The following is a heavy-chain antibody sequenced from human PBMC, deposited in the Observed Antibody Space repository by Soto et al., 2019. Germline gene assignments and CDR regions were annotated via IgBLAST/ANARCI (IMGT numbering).Heavy chain of an antibody. CDR2: IYRSGTT. CDR1: NVSISSGYY. Sequence: SETLSLTCVVSNVSISSGYYWGWIRQSPGKGLEWIASIYRSGTTSYNPSLKSRVTISVDPSKNQFSLMLTAVTAADTAVYYCARTHSGSYYSVFNYWGRGSLVTVSS. V-gene: IGHV4-38-2*01. CDR3: ARTHSGSYYSVFNY. J-gene: IGHJ4*02. D-gene: IGHD1-26*01.